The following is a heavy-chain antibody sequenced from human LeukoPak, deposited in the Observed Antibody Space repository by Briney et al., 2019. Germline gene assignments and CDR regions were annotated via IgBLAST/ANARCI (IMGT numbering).Heavy chain of an antibody. CDR2: INHSGST. D-gene: IGHD5-18*01. CDR3: ASSGGGYSYGYENYFDY. CDR1: GGSISSYY. V-gene: IGHV4-34*01. Sequence: SETLSLTCTVSGGSISSYYWSWIRQPPGKGLEWIGEINHSGSTNYNPSLKSRVTISVDTSKNQFSLKLSSVTAADTAVYYCASSGGGYSYGYENYFDYWGQGTLVTVSS. J-gene: IGHJ4*02.